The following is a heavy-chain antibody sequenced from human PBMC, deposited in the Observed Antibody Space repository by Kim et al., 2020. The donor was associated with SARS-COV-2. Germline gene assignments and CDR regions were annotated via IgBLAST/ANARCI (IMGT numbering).Heavy chain of an antibody. J-gene: IGHJ4*02. V-gene: IGHV3-48*02. Sequence: GGSLRLSCAASGFTFSSYCMNWVRQAPGKGLEWVSYINSHGTTISYAASVKGRFIISRDNAKSPLYLQMNSLRDEDTAVYYCARDLSGSYSIDYWGQDTLVTVSS. CDR2: INSHGTTI. CDR3: ARDLSGSYSIDY. D-gene: IGHD1-26*01. CDR1: GFTFSSYC.